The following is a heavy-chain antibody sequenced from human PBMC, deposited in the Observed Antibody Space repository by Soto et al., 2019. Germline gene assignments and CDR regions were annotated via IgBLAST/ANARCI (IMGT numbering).Heavy chain of an antibody. V-gene: IGHV1-69*13. CDR3: VLWYYYDSRGYYYYGMDV. Sequence: SVQVSCKASGGTCSSYAISWVRQAPGPGLEWMGGIIPIFGTANYAQKFQGRVTITADESTSTAYMELSSLRSEDTAVYSCVLWYYYDSRGYYYYGMDVWGQGTTVTVSS. CDR2: IIPIFGTA. CDR1: GGTCSSYA. J-gene: IGHJ6*02. D-gene: IGHD3-22*01.